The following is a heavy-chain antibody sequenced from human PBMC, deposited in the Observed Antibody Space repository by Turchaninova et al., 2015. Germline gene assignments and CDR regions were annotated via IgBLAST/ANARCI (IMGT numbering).Heavy chain of an antibody. Sequence: LHSWGGLVQPGGSLRLSCAASGFTFSSYWMSWVRQAPGKGLEWVANIKQDGSEKYDVDSVKGRFTISRDNAKNSLYLQMNSLRAEDTAVYYCGRAERGESIEGWFDPWGQGTLVTVSS. V-gene: IGHV3-7*03. CDR2: IKQDGSEK. CDR3: GRAERGESIEGWFDP. J-gene: IGHJ5*02. D-gene: IGHD3-16*01. CDR1: GFTFSSYW.